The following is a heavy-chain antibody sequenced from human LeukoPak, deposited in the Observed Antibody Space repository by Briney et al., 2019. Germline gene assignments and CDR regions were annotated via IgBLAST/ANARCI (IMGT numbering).Heavy chain of an antibody. CDR2: IWYDGSNK. CDR1: GFTFSSYG. D-gene: IGHD2-2*01. V-gene: IGHV3-33*01. CDR3: ARVGPSSWDPFDY. J-gene: IGHJ4*02. Sequence: GGSLRLSCAASGFTFSSYGMHWVRRAPGKGLEWVAVIWYDGSNKYYADSVKGRFTISRDNAKNSLYLQMNSLRAEDTAVYYCARVGPSSWDPFDYWGQGTLVTVSS.